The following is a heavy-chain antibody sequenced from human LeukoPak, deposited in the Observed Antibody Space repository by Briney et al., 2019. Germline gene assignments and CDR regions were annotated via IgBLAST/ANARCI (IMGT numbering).Heavy chain of an antibody. CDR3: ARQVVAAATTFDY. D-gene: IGHD2-15*01. CDR1: GGSISSGSYY. V-gene: IGHV4-61*02. CDR2: IYSSGST. Sequence: SQTLSLTCTVSGGSISSGSYYRTWIRQPAGKGLEWIGRIYSSGSTNYNPSLKSRVTISVDTSKNQFSLKVNSVTAADTAVYYCARQVVAAATTFDYWGQGTLVTVSS. J-gene: IGHJ4*02.